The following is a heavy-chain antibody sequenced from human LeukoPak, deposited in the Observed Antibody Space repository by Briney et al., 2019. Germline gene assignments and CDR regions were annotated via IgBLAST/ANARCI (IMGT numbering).Heavy chain of an antibody. J-gene: IGHJ5*02. CDR2: ISSSGTSI. D-gene: IGHD1-26*01. Sequence: PGGSLRLSCAAYGFTFSTYEMNWVRQAQGKGLECISYISSSGTSIYYADSVKGLFTLSRDNAKNSLYLQMNGLRAEDTAIYSCARGGNWFDPWGQGTLVTVSS. CDR1: GFTFSTYE. CDR3: ARGGNWFDP. V-gene: IGHV3-48*03.